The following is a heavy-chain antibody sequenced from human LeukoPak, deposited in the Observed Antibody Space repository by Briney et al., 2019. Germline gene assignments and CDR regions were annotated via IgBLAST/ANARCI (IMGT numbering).Heavy chain of an antibody. Sequence: GGSLRLSCAASGFTFSSYWMSWVRQAPGKGLEWVANIKQDGSEKYYVDSVKGRFTISRDNAKNSLYLQMNSLRAEDTAVYYCARDWDDNWNYIDIHALDYWGQGTLVTVSS. D-gene: IGHD1-7*01. CDR1: GFTFSSYW. CDR3: ARDWDDNWNYIDIHALDY. J-gene: IGHJ4*02. V-gene: IGHV3-7*01. CDR2: IKQDGSEK.